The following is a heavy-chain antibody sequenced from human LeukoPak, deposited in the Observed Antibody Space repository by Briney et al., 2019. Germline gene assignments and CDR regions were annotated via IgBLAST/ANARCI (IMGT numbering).Heavy chain of an antibody. V-gene: IGHV1-2*02. Sequence: SVKVSCKASGYTFTGYYMHWVRQAPGQGLEWMGYIYPNSGATKYAQKFQGRVTMTRDTSISTAYMELSGLGSDDTAVYYCGPLLSHGPFDYWGQGSLVTVSS. CDR2: IYPNSGAT. CDR1: GYTFTGYY. CDR3: GPLLSHGPFDY. J-gene: IGHJ4*02.